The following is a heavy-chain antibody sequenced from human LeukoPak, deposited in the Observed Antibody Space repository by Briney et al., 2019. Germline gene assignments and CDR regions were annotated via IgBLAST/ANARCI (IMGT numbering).Heavy chain of an antibody. D-gene: IGHD2-15*01. Sequence: GASVKASCKASGYTFTSYGISWVRQAPGQGLEWMGWISADNGNTKYSQQKLQGRVTMTTDTSTSTAYMELRSLRSDDTAVYYCARCSGGSCYLPFDYWGQGTLVTVSS. CDR1: GYTFTSYG. CDR3: ARCSGGSCYLPFDY. CDR2: ISADNGNT. V-gene: IGHV1-18*01. J-gene: IGHJ4*02.